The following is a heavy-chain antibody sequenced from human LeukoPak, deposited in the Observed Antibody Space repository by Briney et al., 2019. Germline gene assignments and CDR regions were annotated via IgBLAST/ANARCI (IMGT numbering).Heavy chain of an antibody. J-gene: IGHJ3*02. CDR2: IYHSGST. D-gene: IGHD6-6*01. Sequence: SETLSLTCTVSGGSISSYYWSWIRQPAGKGLEWIGEIYHSGSTNYNPSLKSRVTISVDKSKNQFSLKLSSVTAADTAVYYCATDTKQLVNAFDIWGQGTMVTVSS. CDR3: ATDTKQLVNAFDI. V-gene: IGHV4-59*12. CDR1: GGSISSYY.